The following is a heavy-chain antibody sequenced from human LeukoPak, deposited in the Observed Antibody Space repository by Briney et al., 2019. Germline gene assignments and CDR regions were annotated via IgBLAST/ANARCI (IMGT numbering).Heavy chain of an antibody. CDR3: AREKIGYYDGSGRGWFDP. V-gene: IGHV4-34*12. CDR1: GGSFSAYY. Sequence: SETLSLTCAVYGGSFSAYYWSWIRQPPGKGLEWIGEIVHSGSTNYNPSLKSRVTISVDTSKKQFSLKLSSVTAADTAVYYCAREKIGYYDGSGRGWFDPWGQGTLVTVSS. D-gene: IGHD3-22*01. J-gene: IGHJ5*02. CDR2: IVHSGST.